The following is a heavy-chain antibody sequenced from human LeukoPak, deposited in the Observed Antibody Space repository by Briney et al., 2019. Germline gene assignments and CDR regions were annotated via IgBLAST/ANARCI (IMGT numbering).Heavy chain of an antibody. CDR2: ISSSGSTI. CDR1: GFTFSDYY. V-gene: IGHV3-11*01. J-gene: IGHJ5*02. D-gene: IGHD6-19*01. Sequence: GGSLRLSCAASGFTFSDYYMSWIRQAPGKGLEWVSYISSSGSTIYYADSVKGRFTISRGNAKNSLYLQMNSLRAEDTAVYYCARVASGGIAVTGTWFDPWGQGTLVTVSS. CDR3: ARVASGGIAVTGTWFDP.